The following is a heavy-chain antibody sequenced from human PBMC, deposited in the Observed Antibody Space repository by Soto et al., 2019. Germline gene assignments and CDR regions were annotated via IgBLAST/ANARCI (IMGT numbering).Heavy chain of an antibody. J-gene: IGHJ3*02. CDR1: GFMFSTYA. Sequence: EVQLLESGGGLVQPGGSLRLSCAGSGFMFSTYAMSWVRQAPGKGLEWVSGTGGSGGVTYYADFVKGRFAVSRDNSKNPLYLQMNSLRAGDTAVYYCAKGHPPDSYGYFSPEDDAFDIWGQGTMVTVSS. V-gene: IGHV3-23*01. D-gene: IGHD5-18*01. CDR2: TGGSGGVT. CDR3: AKGHPPDSYGYFSPEDDAFDI.